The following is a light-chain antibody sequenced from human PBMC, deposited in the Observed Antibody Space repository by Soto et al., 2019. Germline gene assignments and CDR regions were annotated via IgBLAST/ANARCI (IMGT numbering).Light chain of an antibody. CDR3: QKYNSAPPT. Sequence: DIQITQSPSSLSSSVGDRVTITCRASQGISNYLGWYQQKPGKVPKLLIYAASTLQSGVPPRFSGSGSGTDFTLTISSLQPEDVATYYCQKYNSAPPTFGQGTKV. J-gene: IGKJ1*01. V-gene: IGKV1-27*01. CDR2: AAS. CDR1: QGISNY.